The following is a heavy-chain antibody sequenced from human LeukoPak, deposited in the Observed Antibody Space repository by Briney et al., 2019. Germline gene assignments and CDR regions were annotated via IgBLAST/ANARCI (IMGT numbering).Heavy chain of an antibody. V-gene: IGHV3-11*01. J-gene: IGHJ3*02. D-gene: IGHD3-22*01. CDR2: TNTAGNTR. Sequence: RLSSAATGFTLRDYFMSSNSQAPGKRLEWVAYTNTAGNTRYYADSMKGRLTISRDNAKNSLYLQMNTLRAEDTAVYYCARATYDSSAVDAFDIWGQGTMVTVSP. CDR3: ARATYDSSAVDAFDI. CDR1: GFTLRDYF.